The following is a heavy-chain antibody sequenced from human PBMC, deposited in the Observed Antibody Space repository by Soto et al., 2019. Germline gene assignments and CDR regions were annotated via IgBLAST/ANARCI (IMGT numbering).Heavy chain of an antibody. Sequence: EVQLLESGGGLVQPGGSLRLSCAGSGFIFRNYAMSWVRQAPGKGLEWVSTISGTGGSTYYADSVKGRFTIFRDNSKSTLYLQMSSLRADDTAVYYCAKAAPGPEFDCCGQGTLVTVSS. D-gene: IGHD6-13*01. CDR3: AKAAPGPEFDC. V-gene: IGHV3-23*01. CDR1: GFIFRNYA. CDR2: ISGTGGST. J-gene: IGHJ4*02.